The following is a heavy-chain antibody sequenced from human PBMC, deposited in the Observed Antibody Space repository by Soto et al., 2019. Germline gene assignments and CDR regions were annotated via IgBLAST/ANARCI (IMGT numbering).Heavy chain of an antibody. V-gene: IGHV1-69*13. J-gene: IGHJ4*02. Sequence: ASVKVSCKASGGTFSSYAISWVRQAPGQGLEWMGGITPIFGTANYAQKFQGRVTITADESTSTAYMELSSLRSEDTAVYYCARGTRRDGYNFDYWGQGTLVTVSS. CDR1: GGTFSSYA. CDR2: ITPIFGTA. D-gene: IGHD5-12*01. CDR3: ARGTRRDGYNFDY.